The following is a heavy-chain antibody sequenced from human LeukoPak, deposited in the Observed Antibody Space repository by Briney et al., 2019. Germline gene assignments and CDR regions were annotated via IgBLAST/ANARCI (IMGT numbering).Heavy chain of an antibody. CDR1: GYIFNAYY. J-gene: IGHJ5*02. V-gene: IGHV1-2*02. CDR3: ARERANSFDT. CDR2: INPTSGGT. Sequence: GASVKVSFKASGYIFNAYYLHWGRQAPGQGLEWMGWINPTSGGTNYAQQFQGSVTLTRDTSISTASMELSRLRSDDTAVYYCARERANSFDTWGQGTLVTVSS.